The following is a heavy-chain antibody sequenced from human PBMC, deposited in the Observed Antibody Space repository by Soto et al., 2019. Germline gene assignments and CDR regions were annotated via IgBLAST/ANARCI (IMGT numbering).Heavy chain of an antibody. Sequence: PGGSLRLSCAASGLTFSSYGMHWVRQAPGKGLEWVAVIWYDGSNKYYADSVKGRFTISRDNSKNTLYLQMNSLRAEDTAVYYCARDSRYCTNGVCYTNYYHHMEVWGKGPTVPVSS. CDR2: IWYDGSNK. D-gene: IGHD2-8*01. CDR3: ARDSRYCTNGVCYTNYYHHMEV. V-gene: IGHV3-33*01. CDR1: GLTFSSYG. J-gene: IGHJ6*03.